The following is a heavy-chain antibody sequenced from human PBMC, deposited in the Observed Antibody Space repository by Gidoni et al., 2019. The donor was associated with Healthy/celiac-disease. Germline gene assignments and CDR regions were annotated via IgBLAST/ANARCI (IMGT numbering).Heavy chain of an antibody. CDR3: ARASNRLRGFDP. D-gene: IGHD3-16*01. J-gene: IGHJ5*02. CDR2: IYYSGST. V-gene: IGHV4-39*07. CDR1: GGSISSSSYY. Sequence: ESGPGLVKPSETLSLTCTVSGGSISSSSYYWGWIRQHPGKGLEWIGSIYYSGSTYYNPSLKRRVTISVDTSKNQFSLKLSSVTAADTAVYYCARASNRLRGFDPWGQGTLVTVSS.